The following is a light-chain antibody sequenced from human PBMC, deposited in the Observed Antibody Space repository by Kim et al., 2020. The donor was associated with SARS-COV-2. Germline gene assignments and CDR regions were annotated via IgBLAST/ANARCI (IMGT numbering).Light chain of an antibody. Sequence: DIQMTQSPSSLSASVGDRVTITCRASQSISNFLNWYQLKPGKAPKLLIYAASTLQSGVPSRFSGSGSGTDFTLTISSLQPEDFATYYCQQRYSVPRTFGGGTKVDIK. CDR1: QSISNF. V-gene: IGKV1-39*01. CDR3: QQRYSVPRT. CDR2: AAS. J-gene: IGKJ4*01.